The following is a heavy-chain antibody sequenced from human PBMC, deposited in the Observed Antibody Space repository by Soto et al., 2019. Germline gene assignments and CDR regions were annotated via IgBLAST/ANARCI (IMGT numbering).Heavy chain of an antibody. CDR1: GYTFTSYA. V-gene: IGHV1-3*01. Sequence: ASVKVSCKASGYTFTSYAMHWVRQAPGQRLEWMGWINAGNGNTKYSQKFQGRVTITRDTSASTAYMELSSLRSEDTAVYYCARDKATYYYCSVIYQNIFFEYRGQGPWVNVSS. CDR3: ARDKATYYYCSVIYQNIFFEY. CDR2: INAGNGNT. D-gene: IGHD3-10*01. J-gene: IGHJ4*02.